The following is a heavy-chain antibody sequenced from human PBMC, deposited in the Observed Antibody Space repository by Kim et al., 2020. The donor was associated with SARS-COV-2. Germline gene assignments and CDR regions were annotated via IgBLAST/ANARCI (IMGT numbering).Heavy chain of an antibody. CDR3: ARDTSGYSGTYYFDY. V-gene: IGHV3-21*01. J-gene: IGHJ4*02. D-gene: IGHD5-12*01. Sequence: DSVKGRFTISRDNAKNSLYLQMSSLRAEDTAVYYCARDTSGYSGTYYFDYWGQGTLVTVSS.